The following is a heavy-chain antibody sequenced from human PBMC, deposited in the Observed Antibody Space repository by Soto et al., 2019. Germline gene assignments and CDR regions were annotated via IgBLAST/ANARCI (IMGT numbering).Heavy chain of an antibody. CDR1: GFTFSSYA. CDR2: ISGSGGST. V-gene: IGHV3-23*01. Sequence: GGSLRLSCAASGFTFSSYAMSWVRQAPGKGLEWVSAISGSGGSTYYADSVKGRFTISRDNSKNTLYLQMNSLRAEDTAVYYCAKDTRVAVAGPEYFQHWGQGTLVTVSS. D-gene: IGHD6-19*01. J-gene: IGHJ1*01. CDR3: AKDTRVAVAGPEYFQH.